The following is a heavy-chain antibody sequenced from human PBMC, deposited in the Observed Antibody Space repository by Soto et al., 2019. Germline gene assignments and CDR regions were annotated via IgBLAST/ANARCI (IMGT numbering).Heavy chain of an antibody. J-gene: IGHJ4*02. CDR1: GFTFSSYG. Sequence: QVQLVESGGGVVQPGRSLRLSCAASGFTFSSYGMHWVRQAPGTGLEWVAVIWYDGSNKYYADSVKGRFTISRDNSKNTLYLQMNSLRAEDTAVYYCARDLTLEPAAYNRFDYWGQGNLVTVSS. CDR3: ARDLTLEPAAYNRFDY. D-gene: IGHD2-2*01. V-gene: IGHV3-33*01. CDR2: IWYDGSNK.